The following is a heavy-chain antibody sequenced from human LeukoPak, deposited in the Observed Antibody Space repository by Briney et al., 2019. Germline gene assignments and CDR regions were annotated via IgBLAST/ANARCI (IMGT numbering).Heavy chain of an antibody. CDR2: ISGKYETT. D-gene: IGHD3-10*01. CDR1: GFSFTSYA. V-gene: IGHV3-23*01. J-gene: IGHJ3*02. Sequence: GGSLRLSCAASGFSFTSYAVSWVRQAPGKGLEWISGISGKYETTYYADSVEGRFTISSDISKNTVYLEMKSLKVEDAAVYYCAKVRVRGVTHDAFDIWGQGTMVTVSS. CDR3: AKVRVRGVTHDAFDI.